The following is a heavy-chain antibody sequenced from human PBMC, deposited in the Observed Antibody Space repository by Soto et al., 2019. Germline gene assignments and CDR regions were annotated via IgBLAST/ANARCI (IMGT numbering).Heavy chain of an antibody. J-gene: IGHJ4*02. CDR3: ARDPRGSGGSSAPFDY. V-gene: IGHV4-61*01. CDR2: IYYSGST. D-gene: IGHD2-15*01. CDR1: GGSVSSGSYY. Sequence: SETLSLTCTVSGGSVSSGSYYWSWIRQPPGKGLEWIGYIYYSGSTNYNPSLKSRVTISVDTSKNQFPLKLSSVTAADTAVYYCARDPRGSGGSSAPFDYWGQGTLVTVS.